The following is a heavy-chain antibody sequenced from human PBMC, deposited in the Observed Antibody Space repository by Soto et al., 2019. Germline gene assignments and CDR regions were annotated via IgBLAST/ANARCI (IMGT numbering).Heavy chain of an antibody. CDR1: GGTFNKFA. CDR2: IIPVFRSA. Sequence: SVKVSCKASGGTFNKFAFSWVRQAPGQGFEWMGGIIPVFRSANYAQRFRGRITITADEYTSTVYLYLNDLSSDDTAVYYCARRYCASDNCPLFYYFVDLWGLGTTVTVSS. CDR3: ARRYCASDNCPLFYYFVDL. J-gene: IGHJ6*02. D-gene: IGHD2-21*02. V-gene: IGHV1-69*13.